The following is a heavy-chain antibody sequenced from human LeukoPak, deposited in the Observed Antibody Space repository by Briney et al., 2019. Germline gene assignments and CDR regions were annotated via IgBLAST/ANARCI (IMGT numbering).Heavy chain of an antibody. CDR3: AKESLYGSGSNDY. J-gene: IGHJ4*02. CDR2: ISRSGSYI. CDR1: GFIFETYN. D-gene: IGHD3-10*01. V-gene: IGHV3-21*01. Sequence: GGSLRLSCVASGFIFETYNMHWVRQAPGKGLEWVSSISRSGSYIYYADSLKGRFTISRDNSKNTLYLQMNSLRAEDTAVYYCAKESLYGSGSNDYWGQGTLVTVSS.